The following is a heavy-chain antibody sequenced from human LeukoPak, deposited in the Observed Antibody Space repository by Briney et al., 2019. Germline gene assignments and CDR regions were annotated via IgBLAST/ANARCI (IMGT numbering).Heavy chain of an antibody. CDR3: ARVGYDFWSGFSDYMDV. D-gene: IGHD3-3*01. V-gene: IGHV4-38-2*02. J-gene: IGHJ6*03. CDR1: GYSISSGYY. Sequence: SETLSLTCTVSGYSISSGYYWGRIRQPPGKGLEWIGSIYHSGSTYYNPSLKSRVTISVDTSKNQFSLKLSSVTAADTAVYYCARVGYDFWSGFSDYMDVWGKGTTVTVSS. CDR2: IYHSGST.